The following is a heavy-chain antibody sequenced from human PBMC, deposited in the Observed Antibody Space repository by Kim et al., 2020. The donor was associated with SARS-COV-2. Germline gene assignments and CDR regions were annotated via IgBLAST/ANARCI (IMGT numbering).Heavy chain of an antibody. J-gene: IGHJ4*02. CDR1: GGTFSSYA. Sequence: SVKVSCKASGGTFSSYAISWVRQAPGQGLEWMGGIIPIFGTANYEQKFQGRVTITADESTSTAYRELSSLRSEDTAVYYCAGGAYYYDSSGYYYYPFDYWGQGTLVTVSS. CDR2: IIPIFGTA. V-gene: IGHV1-69*13. CDR3: AGGAYYYDSSGYYYYPFDY. D-gene: IGHD3-22*01.